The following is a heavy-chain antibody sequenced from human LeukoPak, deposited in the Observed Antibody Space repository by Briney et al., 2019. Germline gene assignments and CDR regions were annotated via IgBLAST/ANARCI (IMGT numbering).Heavy chain of an antibody. D-gene: IGHD1-26*01. V-gene: IGHV3-21*01. CDR3: ARDRPPVGAIDY. CDR2: LSGSEGNI. CDR1: GFTFSNYV. Sequence: GGSLRLSCAVSGFTFSNYVMGWVRQAPGKGLECVSSLSGSEGNIFYADSVKGRFTISRDNAKNLLYLQMNSLRDEDTAVYFCARDRPPVGAIDYWGQGTLVTVSS. J-gene: IGHJ4*02.